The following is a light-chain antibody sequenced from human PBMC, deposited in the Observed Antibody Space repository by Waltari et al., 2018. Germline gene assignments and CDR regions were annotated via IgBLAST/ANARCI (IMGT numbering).Light chain of an antibody. CDR2: AAS. V-gene: IGKV1-17*01. CDR1: QGIRNH. CDR3: LQYNSYPLT. J-gene: IGKJ4*01. Sequence: DIQMTQPPAVLPASVGDRVTITCRASQGIRNHLGWYQQKPGKAPQRLIYAASTLQSGVPSRFSGSGSGTEFSLTINSLQPEDVTSYYCLQYNSYPLTFGGGSKVEIK.